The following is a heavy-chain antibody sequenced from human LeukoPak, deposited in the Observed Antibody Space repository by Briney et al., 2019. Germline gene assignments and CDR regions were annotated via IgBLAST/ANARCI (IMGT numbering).Heavy chain of an antibody. CDR3: ARSPDVLRYFDWLSSDYGMDV. J-gene: IGHJ6*02. Sequence: GGSLRLSCAASGFTFSSYSMNWVRQAPGKGLEWVSSISSSSSYIYYADSVKGRFTISRDNAKNSLYLQMNSLRAEDTAVYYCARSPDVLRYFDWLSSDYGMDVWGQGTTVTVSS. D-gene: IGHD3-9*01. CDR1: GFTFSSYS. CDR2: ISSSSSYI. V-gene: IGHV3-21*01.